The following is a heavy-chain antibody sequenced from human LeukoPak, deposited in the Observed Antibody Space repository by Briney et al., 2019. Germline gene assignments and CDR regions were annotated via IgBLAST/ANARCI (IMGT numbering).Heavy chain of an antibody. D-gene: IGHD6-6*01. CDR1: GFTFSTFA. J-gene: IGHJ4*02. Sequence: GGSLRLSCAASGFTFSTFAMIWVRQSPGKGLEWVSSISSSSSYIYYADSVKGRFTISRDNAKNSLYLQMNSLRAEDTAVYYCARSLIAARLQFDYWGQGTLVTVSS. CDR3: ARSLIAARLQFDY. V-gene: IGHV3-21*01. CDR2: ISSSSSYI.